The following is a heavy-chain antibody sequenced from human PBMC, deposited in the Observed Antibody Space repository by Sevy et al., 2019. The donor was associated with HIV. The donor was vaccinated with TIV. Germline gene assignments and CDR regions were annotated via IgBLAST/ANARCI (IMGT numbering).Heavy chain of an antibody. Sequence: GGSLRLSCAASGFTFSDYYMSWIRQAPGKGLEWVSYISSSGSTIYYADSVKGRFTISRDNAKNSLYLQMNSLRAEDTAVYYCAREGGYCSSTSCYTAYYYYYYGMDVWGQWTTVTVSS. D-gene: IGHD2-2*02. CDR1: GFTFSDYY. CDR3: AREGGYCSSTSCYTAYYYYYYGMDV. J-gene: IGHJ6*02. V-gene: IGHV3-11*01. CDR2: ISSSGSTI.